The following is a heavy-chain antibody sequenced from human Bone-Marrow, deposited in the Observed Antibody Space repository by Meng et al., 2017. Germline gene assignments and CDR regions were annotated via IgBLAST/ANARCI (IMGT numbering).Heavy chain of an antibody. D-gene: IGHD7-27*01. CDR2: TYYRSRWYT. CDR1: GDSVSNTGAA. Sequence: SETLSLTCAISGDSVSNTGAAWHWIRQSPSRGLEWLGRTYYRSRWYTDYGESVKSRLTINPDTYTNQFSLQLTSVTPEDTAVYFCGRAGTGDTRYFDFWGRGTLVTVSS. J-gene: IGHJ4*02. CDR3: GRAGTGDTRYFDF. V-gene: IGHV6-1*01.